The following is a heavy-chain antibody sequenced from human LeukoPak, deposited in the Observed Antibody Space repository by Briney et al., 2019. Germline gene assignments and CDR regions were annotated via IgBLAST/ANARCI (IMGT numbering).Heavy chain of an antibody. Sequence: PGGSLRLSCAASGFTFSSYAMSWVRQAPGKGLEWVSAISGSGGSTYYADSVKGRFTISRDNSKNTLYLQMNSLRAEDTAVYYCAKDGRPSSWDTTPPDYWGQGTLVTVSS. CDR2: ISGSGGST. CDR1: GFTFSSYA. J-gene: IGHJ4*02. CDR3: AKDGRPSSWDTTPPDY. D-gene: IGHD5-18*01. V-gene: IGHV3-23*01.